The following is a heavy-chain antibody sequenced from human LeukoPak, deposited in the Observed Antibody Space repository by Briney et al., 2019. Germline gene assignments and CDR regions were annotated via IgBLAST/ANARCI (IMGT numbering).Heavy chain of an antibody. CDR2: INPNSGGT. V-gene: IGHV1-2*02. CDR3: ARVAIFSFYDYVWGSYPFDY. J-gene: IGHJ4*02. CDR1: GYTFTGYY. D-gene: IGHD3-16*02. Sequence: ASVKVSCKASGYTFTGYYMHWVRQAPGQGLEWMGWINPNSGGTNYAQKFQGRVTMTRDMSTSTVYMELSSLRSEDTAVYYCARVAIFSFYDYVWGSYPFDYWGQGTLVTVSS.